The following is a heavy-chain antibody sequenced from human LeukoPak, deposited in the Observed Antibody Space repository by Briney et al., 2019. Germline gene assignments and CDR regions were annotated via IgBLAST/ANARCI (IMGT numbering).Heavy chain of an antibody. J-gene: IGHJ4*02. D-gene: IGHD7-27*01. V-gene: IGHV4-59*01. CDR2: IYYSGST. CDR3: ASRKLGNDY. Sequence: SETLSLTCTVSGASISSYYWSWIRQSPGKGLEWIGYIYYSGSTNYNPSLKSRVTISVDTSKNQFSLKLSSVTAADTAVYYCASRKLGNDYWGQGTLVTVSS. CDR1: GASISSYY.